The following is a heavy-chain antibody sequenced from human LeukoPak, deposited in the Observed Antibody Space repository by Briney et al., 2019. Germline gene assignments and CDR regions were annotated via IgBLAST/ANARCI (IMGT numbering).Heavy chain of an antibody. J-gene: IGHJ4*02. CDR3: ARDESPIFYDILTGYYPY. CDR2: INAGNGNA. V-gene: IGHV1-3*01. Sequence: ASVKVSCKASGYTFTSYAMHWVRQAPGQRLEWMGWINAGNGNAKYSQKFQGRVTITRDTSASTAYMELSSLRSEDTAVYYCARDESPIFYDILTGYYPYWGQGTLVTVSS. CDR1: GYTFTSYA. D-gene: IGHD3-9*01.